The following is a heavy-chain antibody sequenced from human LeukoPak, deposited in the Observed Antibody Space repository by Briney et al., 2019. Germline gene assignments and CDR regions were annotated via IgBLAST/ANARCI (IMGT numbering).Heavy chain of an antibody. J-gene: IGHJ4*02. V-gene: IGHV1-2*02. Sequence: ASVKVSCKASGYTFTGYYMHWVRQAPGLGREGMGWINPNSGGTKYEQKFQGRVTMTRDTSISTAYMELSRLRSADTAVYYCARASLLRLGELSPGGYWGQGTLVTVSS. CDR2: INPNSGGT. CDR3: ARASLLRLGELSPGGY. D-gene: IGHD3-16*02. CDR1: GYTFTGYY.